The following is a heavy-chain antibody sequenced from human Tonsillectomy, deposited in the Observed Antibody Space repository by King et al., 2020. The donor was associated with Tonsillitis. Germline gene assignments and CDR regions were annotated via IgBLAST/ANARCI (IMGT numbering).Heavy chain of an antibody. D-gene: IGHD3-22*01. CDR2: IIGNSGSI. CDR1: GFTFDDYA. J-gene: IGHJ4*02. Sequence: VQLVQSGGGLVQPGRSLRLSCAASGFTFDDYAMHWVRQGPGKGLEWVSGIIGNSGSIAYADSVKGRFTISRDNAKNSLYLQMNSLRAEDTAFYYCAKDNYYDSSGYLDYWGQGTLVTVSS. CDR3: AKDNYYDSSGYLDY. V-gene: IGHV3-9*01.